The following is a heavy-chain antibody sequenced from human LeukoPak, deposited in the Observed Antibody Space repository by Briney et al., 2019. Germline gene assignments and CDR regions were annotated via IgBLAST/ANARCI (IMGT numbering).Heavy chain of an antibody. V-gene: IGHV3-13*01. CDR2: IGTAGDT. CDR3: ARPKIVVAGNL. CDR1: GFTFSSYD. D-gene: IGHD6-19*01. Sequence: GGSLRLSCAASGFTFSSYDMHWVRQATGKGLEWVSAIGTAGDTYYPGSVKGRFTISRENAKNSLYLQMNSLRAEDTAVYYCARPKIVVAGNLWGQGTLVTVSS. J-gene: IGHJ5*02.